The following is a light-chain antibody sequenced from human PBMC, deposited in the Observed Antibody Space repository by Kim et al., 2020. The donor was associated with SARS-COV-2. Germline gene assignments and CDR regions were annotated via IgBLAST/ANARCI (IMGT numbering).Light chain of an antibody. V-gene: IGKV1-9*01. CDR3: QQFNSPYT. CDR1: QDIKNY. CDR2: AAS. J-gene: IGKJ2*01. Sequence: IQLTQSPTSLSASVGDRVTITCRAIQDIKNYLAWYQQIPGRAPKLLIYAASTLQSGVPSRFSGSGSGTDFTLTISALQPEDFGDYHCQQFNSPYTFGQGTKLEI.